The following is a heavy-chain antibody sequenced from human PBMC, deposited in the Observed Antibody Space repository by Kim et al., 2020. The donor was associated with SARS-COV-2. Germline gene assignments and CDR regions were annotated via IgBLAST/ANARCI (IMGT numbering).Heavy chain of an antibody. Sequence: GESLKISCKGSGYRFTRYWIGWVRQMPGKGLEWMGIIYPGDSDTRYSPAFQGQVTISADKSINTAYLQWSSLKASDTAMYYCSRAAQLLDWFDPWGQGTRVTVSS. CDR1: GYRFTRYW. V-gene: IGHV5-51*01. J-gene: IGHJ5*02. CDR3: SRAAQLLDWFDP. D-gene: IGHD2-2*01. CDR2: IYPGDSDT.